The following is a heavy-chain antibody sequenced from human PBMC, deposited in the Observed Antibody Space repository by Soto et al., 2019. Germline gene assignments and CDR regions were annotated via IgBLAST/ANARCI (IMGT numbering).Heavy chain of an antibody. D-gene: IGHD2-2*01. J-gene: IGHJ6*03. V-gene: IGHV3-23*01. CDR1: GFTFSSYA. Sequence: LTCAASGFTFSSYAMSWVRQAPGKGLEWVSAISGSGGSTYYADSVKGRFTISRDNSKNTLYLQMNSLRAEDTAVYYCANQGRVVPAAMRPYYYYYYMDVWGKGTTVTVSS. CDR2: ISGSGGST. CDR3: ANQGRVVPAAMRPYYYYYYMDV.